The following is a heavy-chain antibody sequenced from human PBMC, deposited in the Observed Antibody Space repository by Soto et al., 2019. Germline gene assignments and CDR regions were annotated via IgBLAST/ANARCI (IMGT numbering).Heavy chain of an antibody. D-gene: IGHD1-26*01. CDR3: APGGGSYFFSGKRDAE. Sequence: GGSLGISCASSGVPFSSYSMNWVRQAPGKGLEWVSSISSSSSYIYYAYSVKGRFTISRDNAKNSLYLQMNSLRAEDTAVYYCAPGGGSYFFSGKRDAE. CDR2: ISSSSSYI. CDR1: GVPFSSYS. V-gene: IGHV3-21*01. J-gene: IGHJ1*01.